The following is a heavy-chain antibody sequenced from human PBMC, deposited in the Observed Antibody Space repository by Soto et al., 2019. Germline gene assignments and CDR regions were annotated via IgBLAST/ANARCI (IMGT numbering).Heavy chain of an antibody. V-gene: IGHV4-34*02. CDR2: INQSGST. CDR3: AFQLVDLAEGDF. D-gene: IGHD1-1*01. J-gene: IGHJ5*01. Sequence: QVQVQQWGEGLLKPSETLSLTCGVSGASFSSHFWTWIRQPPGKGLEWIGEINQSGSTNYNPSLQSRVRISVDPSKSQVSLRLTSVTAADTAVYFCAFQLVDLAEGDFWGHGTQVTVSS. CDR1: GASFSSHF.